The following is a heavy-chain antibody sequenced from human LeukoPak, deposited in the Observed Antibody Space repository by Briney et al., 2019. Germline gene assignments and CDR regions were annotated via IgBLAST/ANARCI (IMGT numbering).Heavy chain of an antibody. Sequence: GGSLRLSCAASGFTFSSYGMSWVRQAPGKGLEWVAFIRYDGTNKYYADSVKGRFTISRDNSKNTLYLQMNSLRAEDTAVYCCAKVRIRGVITSFDYWGQGTLVTVSS. CDR2: IRYDGTNK. CDR3: AKVRIRGVITSFDY. V-gene: IGHV3-30*02. J-gene: IGHJ4*02. CDR1: GFTFSSYG. D-gene: IGHD3-10*01.